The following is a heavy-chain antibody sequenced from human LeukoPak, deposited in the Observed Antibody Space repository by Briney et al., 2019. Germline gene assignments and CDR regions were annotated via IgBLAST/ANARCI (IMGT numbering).Heavy chain of an antibody. CDR1: GFTFGSYS. J-gene: IGHJ6*02. Sequence: GGSLRLSCAASGFTFGSYSMNWVRQAPGEGLEWVSSISSSSSYIYYADSVKGRFTISRDNAKNSLYLQMNSLRAEDTAVYYCARENIVVVPAAMFHYYYGMDVWGQETTVTVSS. D-gene: IGHD2-2*01. CDR2: ISSSSSYI. V-gene: IGHV3-21*01. CDR3: ARENIVVVPAAMFHYYYGMDV.